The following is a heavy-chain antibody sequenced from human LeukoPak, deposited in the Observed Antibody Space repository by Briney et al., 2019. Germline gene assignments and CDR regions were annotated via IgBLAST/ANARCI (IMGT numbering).Heavy chain of an antibody. CDR2: IFHTGSA. CDR1: GYSISSGYY. D-gene: IGHD6-19*01. Sequence: SETLSLTCNVSGYSISSGYYWGWIRQPPGKGLEYIGSIFHTGSADYNPSLKSRVTLSVDTSKNQFSLKLNSVTAADTAVYYCVREREKQWLFWGQGTLVTVSS. V-gene: IGHV4-38-2*02. CDR3: VREREKQWLF. J-gene: IGHJ4*02.